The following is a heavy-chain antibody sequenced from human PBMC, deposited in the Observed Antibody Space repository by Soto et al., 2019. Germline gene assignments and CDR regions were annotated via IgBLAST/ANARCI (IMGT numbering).Heavy chain of an antibody. Sequence: ASVKVSCKASGYTFTGYYMHWLRQAPGQGLEWMGWINPNSGGTNYAQKFQGRVTMTRDTSISTAYMELSRLRSDDTAVYYCARGYCSSTSCYNSPYYYYGMDVWGQGTTVTVSS. CDR2: INPNSGGT. J-gene: IGHJ6*02. V-gene: IGHV1-2*02. D-gene: IGHD2-2*02. CDR3: ARGYCSSTSCYNSPYYYYGMDV. CDR1: GYTFTGYY.